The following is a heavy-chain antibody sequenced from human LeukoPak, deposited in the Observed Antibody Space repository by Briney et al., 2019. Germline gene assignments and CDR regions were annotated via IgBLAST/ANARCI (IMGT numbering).Heavy chain of an antibody. CDR3: AKDRTWCSSSWYSYYFDY. J-gene: IGHJ4*02. V-gene: IGHV3-23*01. CDR1: GFTFSSYA. D-gene: IGHD6-13*01. CDR2: ISGSGGST. Sequence: GGSLRLSCAASGFTFSSYAMSWVRQAPGKGLEWVSAISGSGGSTYYADSVKGRFNISRDNSKNTLYLQMNSLRAEDTAVYYCAKDRTWCSSSWYSYYFDYWGQGTLVTVSS.